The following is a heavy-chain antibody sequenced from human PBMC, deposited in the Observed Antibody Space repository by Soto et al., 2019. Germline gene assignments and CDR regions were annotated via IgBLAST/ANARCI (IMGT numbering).Heavy chain of an antibody. CDR1: GFTFSSYA. CDR3: AKDYCTNGVCYIFEY. J-gene: IGHJ4*02. CDR2: ISGSGGST. V-gene: IGHV3-23*01. Sequence: PGWSLRLSCAASGFTFSSYAMSWVRQAPGKGLEWVSAISGSGGSTYYADSVKGRFTISRDNSKNTLYLQMNSLRAEDTAVYYCAKDYCTNGVCYIFEYWGQGTLVAVSS. D-gene: IGHD2-8*01.